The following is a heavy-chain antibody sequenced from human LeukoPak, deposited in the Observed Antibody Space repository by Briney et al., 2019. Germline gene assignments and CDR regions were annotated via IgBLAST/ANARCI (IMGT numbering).Heavy chain of an antibody. CDR3: ARAGGAVAVQVSLDLRY. CDR1: GGTFSSYA. CDR2: IIPIFGTA. J-gene: IGHJ4*02. V-gene: IGHV1-69*05. Sequence: SVKVSCKASGGTFSSYAISWVRQAPGQGLEWMGRIIPIFGTANYAQKFQGRVTITTDESTSTAYMELSSLRSEDTAVYYCARAGGAVAVQVSLDLRYWGQGTLVTVSS. D-gene: IGHD6-19*01.